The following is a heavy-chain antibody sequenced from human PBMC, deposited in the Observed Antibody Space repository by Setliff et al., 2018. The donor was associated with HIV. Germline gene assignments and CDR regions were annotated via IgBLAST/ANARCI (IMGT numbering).Heavy chain of an antibody. CDR1: GFTFSNYW. J-gene: IGHJ2*01. D-gene: IGHD4-17*01. CDR3: AKLPSALYGDYFWYFDL. V-gene: IGHV3-7*05. Sequence: GGSLRLSCAASGFTFSNYWMSWVRQAPGKGLEWVANIKQDESEKYYVDSVKGRFTISRDNAKNSMYLQMNSLRVEDTAVYYCAKLPSALYGDYFWYFDLWGRGTLVTVSS. CDR2: IKQDESEK.